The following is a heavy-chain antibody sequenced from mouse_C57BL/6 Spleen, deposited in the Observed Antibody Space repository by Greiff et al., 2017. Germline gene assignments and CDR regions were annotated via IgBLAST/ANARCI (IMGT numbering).Heavy chain of an antibody. Sequence: VQLQQPGAELVRPGSSVQLSCKASGYTFTSYWLHWVKQRPIQGLAWIGNIDPSDSETHYNQKFKDKATLTVDKSSSTAYMQLSSLTSEDSAVYYCARSSYGSRWYYFDDWGQGTTLTVAS. V-gene: IGHV1-52*01. J-gene: IGHJ2*01. CDR2: IDPSDSET. D-gene: IGHD1-1*01. CDR3: ARSSYGSRWYYFDD. CDR1: GYTFTSYW.